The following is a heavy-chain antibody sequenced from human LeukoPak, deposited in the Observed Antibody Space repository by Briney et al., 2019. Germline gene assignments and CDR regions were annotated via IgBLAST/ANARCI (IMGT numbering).Heavy chain of an antibody. V-gene: IGHV1-69*06. CDR1: GGTFSSYA. J-gene: IGHJ4*02. CDR3: AREGPQTLGASDY. D-gene: IGHD1-26*01. Sequence: GSSVKVSCKASGGTFSSYAISWVRQAPGQGLEWMGGIIPIFGTANYAQKFQGRVTITADKSTSTAYMELSSLRSDDTAVYYCAREGPQTLGASDYWGQGTLVTVSS. CDR2: IIPIFGTA.